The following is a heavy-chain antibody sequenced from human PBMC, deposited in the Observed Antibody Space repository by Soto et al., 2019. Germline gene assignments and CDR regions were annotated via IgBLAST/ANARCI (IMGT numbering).Heavy chain of an antibody. CDR2: IYYGGST. Sequence: SETLSLTCTVSGGSISNYYWSWIRQPPGKGLEWIGYIYYGGSTNYNPSLKSRVTISVDTSKNQFSLKLSSVTAADTAVYYCARDHDIQQKRTYYYYGMDVWGQGTTVTVSS. CDR1: GGSISNYY. CDR3: ARDHDIQQKRTYYYYGMDV. V-gene: IGHV4-59*01. D-gene: IGHD3-9*01. J-gene: IGHJ6*02.